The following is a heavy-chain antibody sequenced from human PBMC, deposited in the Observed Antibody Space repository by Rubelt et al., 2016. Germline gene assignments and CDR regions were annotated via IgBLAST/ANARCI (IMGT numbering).Heavy chain of an antibody. V-gene: IGHV1-2*06. Sequence: QVQLVQSGAEVKKPGASVKVSCKASGYTFTGYYMHWVRQAPGQGLEWMGRINPNRGGTNYAQKFQGRVTMTRDTSISTAYMELSRLRSDDTAVYYCARVLVKAVAGNLYNWFDPWGQGTLVTVSS. D-gene: IGHD6-19*01. J-gene: IGHJ5*02. CDR1: GYTFTGYY. CDR2: INPNRGGT. CDR3: ARVLVKAVAGNLYNWFDP.